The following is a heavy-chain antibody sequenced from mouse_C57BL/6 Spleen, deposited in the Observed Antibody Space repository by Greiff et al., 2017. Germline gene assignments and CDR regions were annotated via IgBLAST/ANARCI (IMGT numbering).Heavy chain of an antibody. CDR1: GYTFTSYW. CDR3: GTGHNENTRGYFDY. CDR2: IYPGSGST. Sequence: QVQLQQSGAELVKPGASVKMSCKASGYTFTSYWITWVKQRPGQGLEWIGDIYPGSGSTNYNEKFKSKATLTVDTSSSTAYMQLSSLTSEDSAVYYCGTGHNENTRGYFDYWGQGTSLTVSS. J-gene: IGHJ2*02. V-gene: IGHV1-55*01. D-gene: IGHD5-2*01.